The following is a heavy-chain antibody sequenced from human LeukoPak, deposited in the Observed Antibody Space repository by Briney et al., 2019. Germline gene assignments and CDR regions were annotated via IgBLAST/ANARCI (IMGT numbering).Heavy chain of an antibody. V-gene: IGHV3-48*04. J-gene: IGHJ6*04. Sequence: GGPLRLSCAASGFTFSSYNMNWVRQAPGKGLEWVSYISSSGSTIYYADSVKGRFTISRDHAKNSLYVQMNSLRAEDTAVYYRAGLRITMIGGVWGKGTTVTISS. CDR3: AGLRITMIGGV. D-gene: IGHD3-10*02. CDR2: ISSSGSTI. CDR1: GFTFSSYN.